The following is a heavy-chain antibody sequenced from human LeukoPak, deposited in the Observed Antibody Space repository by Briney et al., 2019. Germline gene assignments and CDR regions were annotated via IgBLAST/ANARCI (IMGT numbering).Heavy chain of an antibody. CDR3: AKDSDYGDSHYFDY. Sequence: PGGSLRLSCAASGFTFSNYAMSWVRQAPGKGLEWVSAISGSGGSTYYADSVKGRFTISRDNSKNTLYLQMNSLRAEDTAVYYCAKDSDYGDSHYFDYWGQGTLVTVSS. V-gene: IGHV3-23*01. CDR1: GFTFSNYA. CDR2: ISGSGGST. D-gene: IGHD4-17*01. J-gene: IGHJ4*02.